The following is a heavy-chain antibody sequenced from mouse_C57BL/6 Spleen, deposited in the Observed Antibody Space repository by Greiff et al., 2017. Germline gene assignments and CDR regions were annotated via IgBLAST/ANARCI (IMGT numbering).Heavy chain of an antibody. D-gene: IGHD2-2*01. V-gene: IGHV1-55*01. CDR3: GREEMVTTRAWFAY. CDR1: GSTFTSYW. Sequence: QVQLQQPGAELVKPGASVKMSCEASGSTFTSYWITWVKQSPGHGLEWIGDICPGSGSTNYNEKFTSKGTLTVDTSSSTAYMQLSSLTSEDAAVYYCGREEMVTTRAWFAYWGQGTLVTVSA. J-gene: IGHJ3*01. CDR2: ICPGSGST.